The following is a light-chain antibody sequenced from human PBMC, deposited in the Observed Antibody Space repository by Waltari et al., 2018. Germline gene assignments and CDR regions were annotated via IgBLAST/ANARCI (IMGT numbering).Light chain of an antibody. Sequence: EIVMTQSPATLSVSPGEGATLSCRASQSVISNLAWYQQKPGQAPRLLIFGASTRATGIPARFGGSASGTEFTLTISSLQSEDSAVYFCQHYNEQPLTFGGGTKVEIK. CDR2: GAS. CDR1: QSVISN. V-gene: IGKV3-15*01. J-gene: IGKJ4*01. CDR3: QHYNEQPLT.